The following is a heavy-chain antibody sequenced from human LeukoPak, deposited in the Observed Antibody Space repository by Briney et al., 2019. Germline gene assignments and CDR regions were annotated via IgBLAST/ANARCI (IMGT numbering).Heavy chain of an antibody. CDR2: ISYDGSNK. D-gene: IGHD2-8*01. CDR1: GFTFSSYG. CDR3: AKHCTKQRGPNWFDP. V-gene: IGHV3-30*18. Sequence: GRSLRLSCAASGFTFSSYGMHWVRQAPGKGLEWVAVISYDGSNKYYADSVKGRFTISRDNSKNTLYLQMNSLRAEDTAVYYCAKHCTKQRGPNWFDPWGQGTLVTVSS. J-gene: IGHJ5*02.